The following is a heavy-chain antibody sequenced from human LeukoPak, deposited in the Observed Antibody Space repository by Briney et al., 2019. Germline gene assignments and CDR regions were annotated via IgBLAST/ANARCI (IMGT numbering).Heavy chain of an antibody. D-gene: IGHD3-3*01. V-gene: IGHV3-48*02. J-gene: IGHJ4*02. CDR2: ISSSSTI. CDR1: GFTFSSYS. CDR3: FASDYDLWSGYSNY. Sequence: GGSLRLSCAASGFTFSSYSMNWVRQAPGKGLEWVSYISSSSTIYYADSVKGRFTISRDNAKNSLYLQMNSLRDEDTAVYYCFASDYDLWSGYSNYWGQGTLVTVSS.